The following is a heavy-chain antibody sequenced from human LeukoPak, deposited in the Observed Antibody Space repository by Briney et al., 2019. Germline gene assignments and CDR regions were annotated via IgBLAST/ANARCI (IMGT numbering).Heavy chain of an antibody. D-gene: IGHD2-21*01. J-gene: IGHJ5*02. CDR3: TRIKAFCGGFCPLLYKS. V-gene: IGHV5-51*01. CDR1: GYTFSDFY. CDR2: VCPSDSDT. Sequence: GESLKISCQASGYTFSDFYIGWVRQTPGKGLEWVGMVCPSDSDTRYSPSSRGQVTISADKSINTAYLQWDSLKASDTAIYFCTRIKAFCGGFCPLLYKSWGQGTLVTVSS.